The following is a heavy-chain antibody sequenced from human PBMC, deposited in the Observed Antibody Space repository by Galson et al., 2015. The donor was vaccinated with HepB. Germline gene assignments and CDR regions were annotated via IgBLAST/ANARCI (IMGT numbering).Heavy chain of an antibody. CDR1: GFTFSDYN. V-gene: IGHV3-48*01. CDR3: ARETGLAAAGPSAY. J-gene: IGHJ4*02. CDR2: ISSSSNTI. Sequence: SLRLSCAASGFTFSDYNMNWVRQAPGKGLEWVSYISSSSNTINYADSVKGRFTISRDNAKNSVDLQMNSLRVEDTAVYYCARETGLAAAGPSAYWGQGTLVTVSS. D-gene: IGHD6-13*01.